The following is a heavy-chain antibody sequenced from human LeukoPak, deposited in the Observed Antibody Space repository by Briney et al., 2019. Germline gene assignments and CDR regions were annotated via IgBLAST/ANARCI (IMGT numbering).Heavy chain of an antibody. CDR1: GYXFTSYW. Sequence: GESLKISCNGSGYXFTSYWICWVRQMPGKGLEWMGIIYPGDSDTRYSPSFQGQVTISADKSISTAYLQWSSLKASDTAMYYCARTWLAGYSSGWYNWFDPWGQGTLVTVSS. J-gene: IGHJ5*02. V-gene: IGHV5-51*01. D-gene: IGHD6-19*01. CDR3: ARTWLAGYSSGWYNWFDP. CDR2: IYPGDSDT.